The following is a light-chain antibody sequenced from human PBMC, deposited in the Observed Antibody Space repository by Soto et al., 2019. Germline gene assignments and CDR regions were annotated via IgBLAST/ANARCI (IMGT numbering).Light chain of an antibody. V-gene: IGLV1-40*01. CDR2: ANN. CDR1: SSNIGAGYD. J-gene: IGLJ2*01. Sequence: QSALTQPPSVSGAPGQRVTISCTGSSSNIGAGYDVHWYQQLPGTAPKLLIYANNRRPSGVPDRFSASKSGTSASLAITGLQAEDEADYYCQSYDSSLSVIFGGGTKLTDL. CDR3: QSYDSSLSVI.